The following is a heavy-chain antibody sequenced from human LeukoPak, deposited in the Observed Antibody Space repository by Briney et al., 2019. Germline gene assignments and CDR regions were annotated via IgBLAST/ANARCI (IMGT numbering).Heavy chain of an antibody. V-gene: IGHV4-31*03. J-gene: IGHJ4*02. CDR3: ARYGAPFDS. CDR2: IFYSGTT. Sequence: SETLSLTCTVSGGSISSGGYYWSWIRQHPGKGLEFIGYIFYSGTTYYNPSLKSRVSISLDTSLNQFSLKVISVTAADTAVYYCARYGAPFDSWGQGTLVTVSS. CDR1: GGSISSGGYY. D-gene: IGHD4-17*01.